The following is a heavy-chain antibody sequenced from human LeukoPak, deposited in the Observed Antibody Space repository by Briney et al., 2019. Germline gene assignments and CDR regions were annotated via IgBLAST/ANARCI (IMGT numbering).Heavy chain of an antibody. J-gene: IGHJ4*02. D-gene: IGHD6-19*01. Sequence: ASVKVSCKASGYDFTSVGISWVRRAPGQGLEWMGWISPYNGNTRYAQKFQGRVAMTTDTSTTTAYMELRGLRFNDTAVYYCARAGPGSGWYFDYWGQGTLVTVSS. V-gene: IGHV1-18*01. CDR2: ISPYNGNT. CDR3: ARAGPGSGWYFDY. CDR1: GYDFTSVG.